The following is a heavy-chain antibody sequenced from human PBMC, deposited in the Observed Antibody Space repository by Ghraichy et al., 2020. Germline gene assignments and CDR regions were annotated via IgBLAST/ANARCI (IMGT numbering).Heavy chain of an antibody. CDR3: KRGYDSSGSD. J-gene: IGHJ4*02. V-gene: IGHV3-7*01. D-gene: IGHD3-22*01. Sequence: GGSLRLSCAASGFTFSKLWMNWVRQAPGKGLEWVANIKPDGSERYYVDSVKGRFTISRDNAKNTLYLQMNSLTTEDTAVYYCKRGYDSSGSDWGQGTLVTVSS. CDR1: GFTFSKLW. CDR2: IKPDGSER.